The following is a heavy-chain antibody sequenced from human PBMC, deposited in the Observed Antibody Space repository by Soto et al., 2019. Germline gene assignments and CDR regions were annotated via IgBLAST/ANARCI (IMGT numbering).Heavy chain of an antibody. V-gene: IGHV4-39*01. CDR2: IYYSGST. Sequence: SETLSLTCTVSGGSISSSSYYWGWIRQPPGKGLEWIGSIYYSGSTYYNPSLKSRVTISVDTSKNQFSLKLSSVTAADTAVYYCASLYGSGSPVPSGYWGQGTLVTVSS. CDR3: ASLYGSGSPVPSGY. D-gene: IGHD3-10*01. CDR1: GGSISSSSYY. J-gene: IGHJ4*02.